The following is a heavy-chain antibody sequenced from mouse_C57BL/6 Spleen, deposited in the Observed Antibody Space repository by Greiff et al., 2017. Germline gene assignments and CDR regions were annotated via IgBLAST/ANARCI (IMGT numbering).Heavy chain of an antibody. D-gene: IGHD1-1*01. CDR1: GYTFTSYG. J-gene: IGHJ3*01. CDR3: ARREDYGSLSGFAY. V-gene: IGHV1-81*01. Sequence: QVQLKESGAELARPGASVKLSCKASGYTFTSYGISWVKQRTGQGLEWIGEIYPRSGNTYYNEKFKGKATLTADKTSSTGYMELRSLTSEDSAVYFCARREDYGSLSGFAYWGQGTLVTVSA. CDR2: IYPRSGNT.